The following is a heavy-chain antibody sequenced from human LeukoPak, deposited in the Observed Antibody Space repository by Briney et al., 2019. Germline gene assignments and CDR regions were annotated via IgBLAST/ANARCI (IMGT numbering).Heavy chain of an antibody. CDR1: GYSISSGYY. V-gene: IGHV4-38-2*02. CDR2: IYHSGST. J-gene: IGHJ4*02. D-gene: IGHD5-18*01. CDR3: ARDSFYSYGFDY. Sequence: PSETLSLTCTVSGYSISSGYYWGWIRQPPGKGLEWIGSIYHSGSTHYNPSLKSRVTISVDTSKNQFSLKLSSVTAADTAVYYCARDSFYSYGFDYWGQGTLVTVSS.